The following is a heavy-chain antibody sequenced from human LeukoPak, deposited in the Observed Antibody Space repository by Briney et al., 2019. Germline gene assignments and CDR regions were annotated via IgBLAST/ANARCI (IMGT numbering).Heavy chain of an antibody. J-gene: IGHJ3*01. V-gene: IGHV3-23*01. D-gene: IGHD4-17*01. CDR1: GLTFSNYA. CDR2: IFASGGDT. CDR3: AKDPNGDYVGAFDF. Sequence: PGGSLRLSCAASGLTFSNYAMMWVRQAPGKGLEWVSAIFASGGDTRYADSARGRFTISRDNSRNTLFLQMNSLTADDTAVYYCAKDPNGDYVGAFDFWGQGTMVTVSS.